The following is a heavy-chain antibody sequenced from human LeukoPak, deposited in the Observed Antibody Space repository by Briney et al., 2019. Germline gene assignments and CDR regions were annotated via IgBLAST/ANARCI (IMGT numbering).Heavy chain of an antibody. Sequence: GGSLRLSCAASGFTFSSYAMSWVRQAPGKGLEWVSAISGSGGSTYYADSVKGRFTISRDNSKNTLYLQMNSLRAEDTAVYYCAKVLTAAAVNYYYYGMDVWGQGTTDTVSS. CDR1: GFTFSSYA. D-gene: IGHD6-13*01. CDR2: ISGSGGST. V-gene: IGHV3-23*01. CDR3: AKVLTAAAVNYYYYGMDV. J-gene: IGHJ6*02.